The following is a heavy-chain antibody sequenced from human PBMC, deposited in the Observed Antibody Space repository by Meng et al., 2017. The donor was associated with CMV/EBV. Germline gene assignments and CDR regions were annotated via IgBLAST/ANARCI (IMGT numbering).Heavy chain of an antibody. CDR1: GGSISSISYY. Sequence: HLTGSGPGPVDPSETLSLTCQVSGGSISSISYYWGWISQPPGKGLEWIGSIYYSGSTYYNPSLKSRVTISVDTSKNQFSLKLSSVTAADSAVYYCAAPAAAGPGWFDPWGQGTLVTVSS. V-gene: IGHV4-39*07. D-gene: IGHD6-13*01. CDR2: IYYSGST. CDR3: AAPAAAGPGWFDP. J-gene: IGHJ5*02.